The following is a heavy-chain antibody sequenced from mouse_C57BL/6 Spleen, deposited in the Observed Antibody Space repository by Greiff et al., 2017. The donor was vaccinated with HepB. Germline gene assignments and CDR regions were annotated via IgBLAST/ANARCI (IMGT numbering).Heavy chain of an antibody. J-gene: IGHJ4*01. CDR1: GYTFTSYW. Sequence: QVQLQQPGAELVMPGASVKLSCKASGYTFTSYWMHWVKQRPGQGLEWIGEIDPSDSYTNYNQKFKGKSTLTVDKSSSTAYMQLSSLTSEDSAVYYCARSGYDYYYAMDYWGQGTSVTVSS. CDR2: IDPSDSYT. D-gene: IGHD2-2*01. CDR3: ARSGYDYYYAMDY. V-gene: IGHV1-69*01.